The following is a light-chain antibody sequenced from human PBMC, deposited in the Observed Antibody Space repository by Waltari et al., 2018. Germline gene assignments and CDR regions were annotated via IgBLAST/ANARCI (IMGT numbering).Light chain of an antibody. J-gene: IGKJ1*01. CDR2: AAS. V-gene: IGKV1-27*01. CDR1: KDISNF. Sequence: DIQMTQSPSSLSASVGDRVTITCRARKDISNFLAWYQQKPGKVPKLLIHAASTLQSGVPSRFSGSGSGTDFTLTISSLQPEDVATFYCQTYNSARGTFGQGTKVEIK. CDR3: QTYNSARGT.